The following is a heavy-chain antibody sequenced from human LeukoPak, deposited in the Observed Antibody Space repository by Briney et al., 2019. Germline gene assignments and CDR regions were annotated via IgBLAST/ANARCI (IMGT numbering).Heavy chain of an antibody. CDR3: ARDEGSGTIDY. CDR1: GGSISSSSYY. CDR2: IYHSGST. Sequence: PSETLSLTCTVSGGSISSSSYYWGWIRQPPGKGLEWIGSIYHSGSTYYNPSLKSRVTISVDTSKNQFSLKLSSVTAADTAVYYCARDEGSGTIDYWGQGTLVTVSS. D-gene: IGHD1-1*01. J-gene: IGHJ4*02. V-gene: IGHV4-39*07.